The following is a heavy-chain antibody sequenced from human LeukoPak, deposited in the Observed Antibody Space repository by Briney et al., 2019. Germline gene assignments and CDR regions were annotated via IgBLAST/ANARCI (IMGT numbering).Heavy chain of an antibody. CDR1: GYTFTGYY. Sequence: GASVKVYCKAYGYTFTGYYMLWVRQAPGEGVKCMVWINPQSGGTNYAQKFQGRVTMTRDTSISTAYMELSRLRSDNRAVYYSARQGRPVQLERRRNWFDPWGQGTLVTVSS. J-gene: IGHJ5*02. D-gene: IGHD1-1*01. CDR2: INPQSGGT. V-gene: IGHV1-2*02. CDR3: ARQGRPVQLERRRNWFDP.